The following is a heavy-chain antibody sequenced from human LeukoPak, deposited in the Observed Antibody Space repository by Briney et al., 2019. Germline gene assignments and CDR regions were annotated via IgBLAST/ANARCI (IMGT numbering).Heavy chain of an antibody. D-gene: IGHD6-19*01. Sequence: GTSVKVSCKASGFTFTSSAVQWVRQARGQRLEWIGWIVVGSGNTNYAQKFQERVTITRDMSTSTAYMELSSLRSEDTAVYYCAQIYSSGWGFYYYGMDVWGKGTTVTVSS. V-gene: IGHV1-58*01. CDR2: IVVGSGNT. CDR1: GFTFTSSA. J-gene: IGHJ6*04. CDR3: AQIYSSGWGFYYYGMDV.